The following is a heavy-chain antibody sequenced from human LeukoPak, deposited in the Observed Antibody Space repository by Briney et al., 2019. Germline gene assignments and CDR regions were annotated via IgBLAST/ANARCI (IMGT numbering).Heavy chain of an antibody. D-gene: IGHD3-22*01. CDR3: ARVLRDPIVVAFDP. Sequence: PSETLSLTCSVSGDSVTSTYWSWIRQPPGKGLEWIAYGHHSESSNYNPSFRSRVTIPVDTSRNQFSLRLTSVTAADTAVYYCARVLRDPIVVAFDPWGQGTLVTVSS. V-gene: IGHV4-59*02. J-gene: IGHJ5*02. CDR2: GHHSESS. CDR1: GDSVTSTY.